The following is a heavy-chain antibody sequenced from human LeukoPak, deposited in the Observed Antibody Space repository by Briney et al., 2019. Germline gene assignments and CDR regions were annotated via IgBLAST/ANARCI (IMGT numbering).Heavy chain of an antibody. V-gene: IGHV3-23*01. Sequence: GGSLRLSCAASGFTFSSYAMSWVRQAPGKGLEWVSAISGSGGSTYYAGSVKGRFTISRDNSKNTLYLQMNSLRAEDTAVYYCAKSGYCSSTSCYVLDWFDPWGQGTLVTVSS. D-gene: IGHD2-2*01. CDR2: ISGSGGST. CDR1: GFTFSSYA. J-gene: IGHJ5*02. CDR3: AKSGYCSSTSCYVLDWFDP.